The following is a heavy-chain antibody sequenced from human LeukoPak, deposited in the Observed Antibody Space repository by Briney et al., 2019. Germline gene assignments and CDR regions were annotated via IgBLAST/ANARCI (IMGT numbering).Heavy chain of an antibody. CDR2: ISGSVGST. CDR1: GFTFSNYA. J-gene: IGHJ3*02. Sequence: GGSLRLSCAASGFTFSNYAMSWVRQAPGKGLEWVSAISGSVGSTYYTDSVKGRFTISRDNSKNTLYLQMNSLRAEDTAIYYCAKDGSGVVALGDAFDTWGQGTMVTVSS. CDR3: AKDGSGVVALGDAFDT. V-gene: IGHV3-23*01. D-gene: IGHD3-22*01.